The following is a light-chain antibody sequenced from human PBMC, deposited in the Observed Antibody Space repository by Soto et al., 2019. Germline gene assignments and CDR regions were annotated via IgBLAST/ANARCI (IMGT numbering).Light chain of an antibody. CDR3: QQHNNWPWT. CDR1: QSVSSY. CDR2: DAS. J-gene: IGKJ1*01. V-gene: IGKV3-11*01. Sequence: EIVLTQSPATLSLSPGEGATLSCRASQSVSSYLAWYQQKPGQAPRLLIYDASNRATGIPARFSGSGSGTDFTLTISSLEPEDFAVYYCQQHNNWPWTFGQGTKVDIK.